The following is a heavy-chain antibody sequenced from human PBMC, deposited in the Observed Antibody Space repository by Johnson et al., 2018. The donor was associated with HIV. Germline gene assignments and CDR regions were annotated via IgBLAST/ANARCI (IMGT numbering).Heavy chain of an antibody. CDR2: INWTGGST. V-gene: IGHV3-20*04. D-gene: IGHD3-10*01. CDR1: GFTFSSYW. CDR3: ARDRIMVRGVIGAFDI. Sequence: MQLVESGGGLVQPGRSLRLSCIVSGFTFSSYWMSWVRQAPGKGLEWVSGINWTGGSTGYADSVKGRFTISRDNAKNSLYLQMNSLRAEDTAVYYCARDRIMVRGVIGAFDIWGQGTMVTVSS. J-gene: IGHJ3*02.